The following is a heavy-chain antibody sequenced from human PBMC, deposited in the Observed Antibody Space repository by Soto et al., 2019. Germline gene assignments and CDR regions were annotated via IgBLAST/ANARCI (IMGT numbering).Heavy chain of an antibody. CDR1: GYTFTRNA. Sequence: ASVKVSCKASGYTFTRNAIHWVRQAPGQRLEWIGKIDAGNGNTKYSQKFQDRVTITRDTSASAAYMELRTLRSEDTSIYYCARLQPDYSRLDFRGQGTLVTGS. J-gene: IGHJ4*02. D-gene: IGHD3-9*01. CDR2: IDAGNGNT. CDR3: ARLQPDYSRLDF. V-gene: IGHV1-3*01.